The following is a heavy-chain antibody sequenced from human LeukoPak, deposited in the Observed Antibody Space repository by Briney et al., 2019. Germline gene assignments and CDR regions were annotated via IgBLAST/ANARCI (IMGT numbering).Heavy chain of an antibody. CDR1: GGSFSGYY. J-gene: IGHJ6*02. CDR2: IYYSGST. Sequence: SETLSLTCAVYGGSFSGYYWSWIRQPPGKGLEWIGYIYYSGSTHYNPSLKSRVTISVDTSKNQFSLKLSSVTAADTAVYYCARETGTGLLWFGESSPDYYYYYGMDVWGQGTTVTVSS. D-gene: IGHD3-10*01. CDR3: ARETGTGLLWFGESSPDYYYYYGMDV. V-gene: IGHV4-34*09.